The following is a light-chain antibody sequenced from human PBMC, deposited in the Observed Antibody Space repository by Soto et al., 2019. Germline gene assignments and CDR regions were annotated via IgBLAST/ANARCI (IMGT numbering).Light chain of an antibody. CDR2: LAS. CDR1: QKIDNF. V-gene: IGKV1-39*01. J-gene: IGKJ4*01. Sequence: IQMTQSPSSLSASLGDRITVTCRASQKIDNFLNWYQQKPGKAPKLLIFLASTLETGVPARFGGSGSGTDFTLTISNLQPEDSATYYCQQSLSNPRTFGGGTRVDIQ. CDR3: QQSLSNPRT.